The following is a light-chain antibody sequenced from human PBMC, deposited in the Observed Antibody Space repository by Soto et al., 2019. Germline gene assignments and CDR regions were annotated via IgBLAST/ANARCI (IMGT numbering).Light chain of an antibody. V-gene: IGKV3-11*01. Sequence: EVVLTQSPATLSLSPGEGATLSCRASESVDIYLAWYQQKPGQPPRLLIYDASNRATGNPDRFRGSGSGTDFTLTISSLEPEDFAVYYCQQRKIWPPLTFGGGTKVEI. J-gene: IGKJ4*01. CDR2: DAS. CDR3: QQRKIWPPLT. CDR1: ESVDIY.